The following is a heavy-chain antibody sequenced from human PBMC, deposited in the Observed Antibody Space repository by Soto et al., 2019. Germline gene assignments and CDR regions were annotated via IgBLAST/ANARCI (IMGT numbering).Heavy chain of an antibody. CDR3: VKDTYDYLEYLGMGSFYI. J-gene: IGHJ3*02. CDR1: GFTFDNYA. D-gene: IGHD3-16*01. Sequence: EVHLVESGGNLVQPGRSLRLSCTASGFTFDNYAMHWVRQAPGKGLEWVSGITWNSGYIGYADSVAGRFTLSRDNAKNSLHLQMNSLRPEDTALYYCVKDTYDYLEYLGMGSFYIWGQGTMVTVSS. V-gene: IGHV3-9*01. CDR2: ITWNSGYI.